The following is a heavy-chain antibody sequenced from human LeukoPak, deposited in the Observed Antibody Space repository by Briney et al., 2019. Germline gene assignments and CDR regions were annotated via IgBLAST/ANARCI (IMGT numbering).Heavy chain of an antibody. CDR2: IHYSGSA. CDR1: GGSISSANHF. D-gene: IGHD2-2*01. Sequence: KPSETLSLTCTVSGGSISSANHFWSWVRQSPGEGLEWIGYIHYSGSAHYNPSLKSRVSMSVDMSKNQFSLSLSSVTAADTAIYYCAREVITPGDSDGFDPWGQGTMVSVSS. CDR3: AREVITPGDSDGFDP. V-gene: IGHV4-30-4*08. J-gene: IGHJ3*01.